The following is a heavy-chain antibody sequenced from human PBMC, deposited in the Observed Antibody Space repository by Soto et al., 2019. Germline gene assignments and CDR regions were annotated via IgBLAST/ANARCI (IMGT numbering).Heavy chain of an antibody. J-gene: IGHJ4*02. CDR1: GFTFSSYW. CDR2: INYDGSTT. Sequence: EVHLVESGGGLVQPGESLRLSCAASGFTFSSYWMHWVRQAPGKGLVWVSRINYDGSTTGYADAVKGRFTISRDNAKDTVYLEMNRLTAEDTAVYYCARVARGAWGIFDSWGQGTLVTVSS. V-gene: IGHV3-74*01. D-gene: IGHD3-16*01. CDR3: ARVARGAWGIFDS.